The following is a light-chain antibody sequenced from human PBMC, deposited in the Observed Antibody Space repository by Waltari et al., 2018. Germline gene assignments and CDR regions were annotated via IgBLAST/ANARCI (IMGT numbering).Light chain of an antibody. J-gene: IGKJ1*01. CDR1: QSVSRT. V-gene: IGKV3-20*01. CDR3: QHYVRLPAT. CDR2: AAS. Sequence: EIVWTQSPGTLSLAPGARATLSCRASQSVSRTLAWYQQKPGQAPSLLIYAASTRATGIPDRFSGSGSGTDFSLTISRLEPEDFAVYYCQHYVRLPATFGQGTKVEIK.